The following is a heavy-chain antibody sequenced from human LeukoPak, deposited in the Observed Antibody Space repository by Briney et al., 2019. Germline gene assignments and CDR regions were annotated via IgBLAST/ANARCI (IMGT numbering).Heavy chain of an antibody. CDR3: AQGRGLTAIDY. V-gene: IGHV3-30*18. J-gene: IGHJ4*02. Sequence: GGSLRLSCAASGFTFSNYGMHWVRQAPGKGLEWVAVISYDGSNKYYADSVKGRFTISRDNSKNTLYLQMNSLRAEDTAVYYCAQGRGLTAIDYWGQGTLVTVSS. D-gene: IGHD1-14*01. CDR1: GFTFSNYG. CDR2: ISYDGSNK.